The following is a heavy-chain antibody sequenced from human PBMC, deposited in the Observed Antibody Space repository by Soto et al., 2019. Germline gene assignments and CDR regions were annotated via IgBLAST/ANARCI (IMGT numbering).Heavy chain of an antibody. D-gene: IGHD5-12*01. J-gene: IGHJ4*02. Sequence: QVQLVQSGAEVRQPASSVKVSCKTSGATFSSYAITWVRQAPGQGLEGMGGIVPTVDTSTYAQQFQGRVTITAEKFTNTGYMELSSLRSDDTAVYYCVRVVAIPGYPDNWGQGTLVTVSS. CDR2: IVPTVDTS. V-gene: IGHV1-69*14. CDR1: GATFSSYA. CDR3: VRVVAIPGYPDN.